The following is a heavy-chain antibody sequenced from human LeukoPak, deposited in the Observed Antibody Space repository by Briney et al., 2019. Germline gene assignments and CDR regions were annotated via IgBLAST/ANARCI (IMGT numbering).Heavy chain of an antibody. D-gene: IGHD1-26*01. CDR2: IFYSSTT. CDR1: GGSISGYY. Sequence: SETLSLTCTVSGGSISGYYWGWIRQPPGKGLEYIGFIFYSSTTNYNPSLKSRVTISVDTSKNQFSLKLSSVTAADTAVYYCARFLRGATNALEIWGQGTMVTVSS. V-gene: IGHV4-59*01. J-gene: IGHJ3*02. CDR3: ARFLRGATNALEI.